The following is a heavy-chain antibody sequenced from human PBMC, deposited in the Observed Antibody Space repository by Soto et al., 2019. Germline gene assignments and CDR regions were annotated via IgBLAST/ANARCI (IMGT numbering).Heavy chain of an antibody. J-gene: IGHJ6*02. CDR3: ARDSTTWFPYYGIDV. V-gene: IGHV4-59*01. CDR2: VSDSGRT. Sequence: SETLSLTCAVSGGSIDYYYWSWIRQPPGKGLEWIGDVSDSGRTNYNPSLRSRVTISVDTSKNQFSLRLNSVTAAGTAVYYCARDSTTWFPYYGIDVWGQGTTVTVSS. CDR1: GGSIDYYY. D-gene: IGHD2-2*01.